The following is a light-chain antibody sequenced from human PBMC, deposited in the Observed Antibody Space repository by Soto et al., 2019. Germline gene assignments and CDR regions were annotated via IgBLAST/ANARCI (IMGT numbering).Light chain of an antibody. CDR2: EVS. V-gene: IGLV2-8*01. J-gene: IGLJ1*01. Sequence: QSALTQPPSASGSPGQSVTISCTGSSSDVGGYNYVSWYQQHPGKAPKVIINEVSKRPSGVPDRFSGSKSGNTASLTVSGLQADDEADYYCSSYVGTNTFVFGSGTKVTAL. CDR3: SSYVGTNTFV. CDR1: SSDVGGYNY.